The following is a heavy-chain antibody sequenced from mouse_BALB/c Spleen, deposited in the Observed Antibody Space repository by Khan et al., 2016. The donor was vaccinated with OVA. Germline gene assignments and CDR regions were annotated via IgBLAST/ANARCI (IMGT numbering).Heavy chain of an antibody. D-gene: IGHD4-1*01. CDR1: GFTFSNYG. Sequence: EVELVESGGDLVKPGGSLKLSCAASGFTFSNYGMSWVRQIPDKRLEWVATINSDGTYTYYPDSVKGRFTIFRNNAKNTLYLEMSSLKSEDTAMYYCVSHVTGSFAYWGQGTLVTVSA. CDR2: INSDGTYT. V-gene: IGHV5-6*01. CDR3: VSHVTGSFAY. J-gene: IGHJ3*01.